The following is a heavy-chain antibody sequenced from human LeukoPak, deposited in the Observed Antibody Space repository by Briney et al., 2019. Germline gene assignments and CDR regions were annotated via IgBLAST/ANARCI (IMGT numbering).Heavy chain of an antibody. Sequence: GGSLRLSCAASGFTVSSNYMSWVRQAPGKGLEWVSAISGSGGSTYYADSVKGRFTISRDNSKNTLYLQMNSLRAEDTAVYYCAKRWVVPAAITLNYYYYGMDVWGQGTTVTVSS. CDR2: ISGSGGST. V-gene: IGHV3-23*01. CDR1: GFTVSSNY. D-gene: IGHD2-2*02. CDR3: AKRWVVPAAITLNYYYYGMDV. J-gene: IGHJ6*02.